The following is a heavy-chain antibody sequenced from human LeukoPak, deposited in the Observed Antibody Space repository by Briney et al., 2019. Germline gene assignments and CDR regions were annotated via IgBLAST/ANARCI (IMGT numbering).Heavy chain of an antibody. J-gene: IGHJ3*02. D-gene: IGHD3-10*01. CDR1: GFTFSGYT. CDR2: ISRSSSYI. Sequence: PGGSLRLSCAASGFTFSGYTMNWVRQAPGKGLEWVSSISRSSSYIYYADSVKGRLTISRDNAKNSLYLQMNSLRAEDTAVYYCATHELKDAFDIWGQGTMVTVSS. V-gene: IGHV3-21*01. CDR3: ATHELKDAFDI.